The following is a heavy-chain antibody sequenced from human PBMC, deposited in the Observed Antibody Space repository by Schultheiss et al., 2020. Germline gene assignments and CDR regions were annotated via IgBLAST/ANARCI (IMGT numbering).Heavy chain of an antibody. J-gene: IGHJ4*02. D-gene: IGHD1-26*01. CDR2: IYTSGTT. Sequence: SETLSLTCTVSGGSISSGSYYWSWIRQPAGKGLEWIGRIYTSGTTSYNPSLKSRVTISVDTSKNQFSLKLSSVTAADTAVYYCARGVGRKPPELFDYWGQGTLVTVSS. CDR3: ARGVGRKPPELFDY. CDR1: GGSISSGSYY. V-gene: IGHV4-61*02.